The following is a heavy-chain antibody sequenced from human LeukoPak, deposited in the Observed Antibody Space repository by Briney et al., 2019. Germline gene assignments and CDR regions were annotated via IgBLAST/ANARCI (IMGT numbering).Heavy chain of an antibody. Sequence: PGGSLRLSCAASGFTFSSYAMHWARHPPGEGRESEAVISYDGSNKYYAASVKGRFTISRDNSKTTLYLQMNSLRAEDPAVYYCAKDQRSIAVAGYFDSWGQGTLVTVSS. J-gene: IGHJ4*02. V-gene: IGHV3-30*04. CDR1: GFTFSSYA. CDR2: ISYDGSNK. D-gene: IGHD6-19*01. CDR3: AKDQRSIAVAGYFDS.